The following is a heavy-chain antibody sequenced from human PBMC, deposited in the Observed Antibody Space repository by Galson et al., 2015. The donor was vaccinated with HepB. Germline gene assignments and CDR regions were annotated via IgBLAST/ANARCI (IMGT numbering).Heavy chain of an antibody. Sequence: SLRLSCAASGFSFSIYAMNWVHQAPGKGLVWVSTIDNDVVTAFYADSVKGRFTISRDNSKNTVYLQMNNLRGEDTAVYYCAKGRGMILESWFFDYWGQGTLVTVSS. CDR3: AKGRGMILESWFFDY. J-gene: IGHJ4*02. D-gene: IGHD3-16*01. V-gene: IGHV3-23*01. CDR1: GFSFSIYA. CDR2: IDNDVVTA.